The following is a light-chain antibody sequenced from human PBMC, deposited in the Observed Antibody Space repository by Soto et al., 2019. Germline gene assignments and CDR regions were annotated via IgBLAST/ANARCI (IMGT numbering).Light chain of an antibody. CDR2: SAS. Sequence: EIVLTQSQDTLSLSPGERATLSCRASLSVSSRSLVWFQQRPAQAPTLLIYSASRRATGIPDRFSGSGSGTDFTLTISRLEPEDFAVYSWQQYGSSPLTFGGGTNVESK. J-gene: IGKJ4*01. V-gene: IGKV3-20*01. CDR3: QQYGSSPLT. CDR1: LSVSSRS.